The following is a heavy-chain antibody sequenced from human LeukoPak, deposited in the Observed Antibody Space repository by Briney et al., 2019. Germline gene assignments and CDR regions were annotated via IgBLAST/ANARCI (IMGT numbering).Heavy chain of an antibody. CDR1: GFTFSSYA. D-gene: IGHD2-2*02. J-gene: IGHJ4*02. CDR2: ISGGDGST. Sequence: GGSLRLSCAASGFTFSSYAMSWVRQAPGKGLEWVSAISGGDGSTYYADSVKGRFTISRDNSKNTLYLRMNSLRAEDTAVYYCAKAVYTAVVFDSWGPGTLVTVSS. CDR3: AKAVYTAVVFDS. V-gene: IGHV3-23*01.